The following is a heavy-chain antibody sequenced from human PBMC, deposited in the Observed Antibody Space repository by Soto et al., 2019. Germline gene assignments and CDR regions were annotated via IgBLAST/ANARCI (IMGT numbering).Heavy chain of an antibody. CDR3: ARDTEYCTNGVCSDYYYGMDV. D-gene: IGHD2-8*01. CDR1: GGSISSYC. J-gene: IGHJ6*02. Sequence: SETLSLTCTVSGGSISSYCWSWIRQPPGKGLEWIGYIYYSGSTNYNPSLKSRVTISVDTSKNQFSLKLSSVTAADTAVYYCARDTEYCTNGVCSDYYYGMDVWGQGTTVTVSS. V-gene: IGHV4-59*01. CDR2: IYYSGST.